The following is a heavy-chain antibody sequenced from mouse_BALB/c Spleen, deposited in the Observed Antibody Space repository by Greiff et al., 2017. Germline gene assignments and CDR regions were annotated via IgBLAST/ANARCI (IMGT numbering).Heavy chain of an antibody. CDR2: IRNKANGYTT. D-gene: IGHD2-1*01. CDR1: GFTFTDYY. V-gene: IGHV7-3*02. J-gene: IGHJ3*01. Sequence: EVQVVESGGGLVQPGGSLRLSCATSGFTFTDYYMSWVRQPPGKALEWLGFIRNKANGYTTEYSASVKGRFTISRDNSQSILYLQMNTLRAEDSATYYCARDGGNYRFAYWGQGTLVTVSA. CDR3: ARDGGNYRFAY.